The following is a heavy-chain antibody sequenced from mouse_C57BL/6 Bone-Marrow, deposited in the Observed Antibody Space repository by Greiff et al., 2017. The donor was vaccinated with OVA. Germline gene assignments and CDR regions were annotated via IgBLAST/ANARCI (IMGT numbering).Heavy chain of an antibody. CDR3: ATEGYYAMDY. J-gene: IGHJ4*01. CDR2: IYPRSGNT. V-gene: IGHV1-81*01. Sequence: VQLQQSGAELARPGASVKLSCKASGYTFTSYGISWVKLRTGQGLEWIGEIYPRSGNTYYNEKFKGKATLTADKSSSTAYMELRSLTSEDSAVYFCATEGYYAMDYWGQGTSVTVSS. CDR1: GYTFTSYG.